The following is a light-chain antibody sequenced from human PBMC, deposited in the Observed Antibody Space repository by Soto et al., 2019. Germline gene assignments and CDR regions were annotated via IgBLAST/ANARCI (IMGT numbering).Light chain of an antibody. CDR1: SSDVGGYNY. V-gene: IGLV2-14*01. Sequence: QSVLTQPASVSGSPGQSITISCTGTSSDVGGYNYVSWYQQHPGKAPKLMIYEVNNRPSGVTNRFSGSKSGNTASLTISGLQSEDEADYYCSSYTSSSAPVVFGGGIKLTVL. J-gene: IGLJ2*01. CDR3: SSYTSSSAPVV. CDR2: EVN.